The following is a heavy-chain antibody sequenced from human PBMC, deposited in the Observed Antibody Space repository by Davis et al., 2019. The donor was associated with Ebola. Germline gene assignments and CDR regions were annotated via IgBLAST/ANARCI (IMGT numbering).Heavy chain of an antibody. CDR1: GYTFTSYA. J-gene: IGHJ3*02. D-gene: IGHD6-19*01. V-gene: IGHV1-3*01. CDR2: INAGNGNT. Sequence: ASVKVSCKASGYTFTSYAMHWVRQAPGQRLEWMGWINAGNGNTKYSQKFQGRVTITRDTSASTAYMELSSLRSEDTAVYYCARDTTYSSGSDIWGQGTIVTVSS. CDR3: ARDTTYSSGSDI.